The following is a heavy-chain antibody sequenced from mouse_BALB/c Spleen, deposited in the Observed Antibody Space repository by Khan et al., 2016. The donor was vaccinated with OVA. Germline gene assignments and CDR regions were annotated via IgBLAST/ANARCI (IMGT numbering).Heavy chain of an antibody. J-gene: IGHJ2*01. V-gene: IGHV2-3*01. CDR3: AKLRWFYFDN. CDR2: IWGDGGI. Sequence: VKLEVSGPGLVAPSQSLSITCTVSGFSLTSNGVSWVRQPPGKGLEWLGVIWGDGGINYHSVLKSRLSISKDKSKSQVFLKLNSLQTDDTATYYWAKLRWFYFDNWGQGTTRTGSS. CDR1: GFSLTSNG. D-gene: IGHD2-3*01.